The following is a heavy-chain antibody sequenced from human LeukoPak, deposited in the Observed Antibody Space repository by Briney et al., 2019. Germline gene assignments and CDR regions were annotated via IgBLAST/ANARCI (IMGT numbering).Heavy chain of an antibody. CDR2: IRFDGTNK. V-gene: IGHV3-30*02. D-gene: IGHD5-24*01. CDR1: GFTFSNYG. J-gene: IGHJ4*02. CDR3: ARARDGYPIGYFDY. Sequence: GGSLRLSCAASGFTFSNYGMHWVRQAPGKGLEWVSFIRFDGTNKYYADSVKGRFTISRDNSRNTLYLQMNSLRAEDTAVYYCARARDGYPIGYFDYWGQGTLVTVSS.